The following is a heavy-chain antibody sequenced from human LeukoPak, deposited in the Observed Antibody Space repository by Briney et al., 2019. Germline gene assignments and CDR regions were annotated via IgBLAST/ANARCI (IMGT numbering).Heavy chain of an antibody. D-gene: IGHD6-19*01. CDR3: ARDFEAVADEEGYDAFDI. CDR1: GYTFKRYG. Sequence: ASVRVSCKASGYTFKRYGMTWVRQAPGQGLEWMGWISGYNGNTNYAQKFQGRVTMTKDTSTSRVYMELRSLRPDDTAVYYCARDFEAVADEEGYDAFDIWGQGTMVTVSS. V-gene: IGHV1-18*01. CDR2: ISGYNGNT. J-gene: IGHJ3*02.